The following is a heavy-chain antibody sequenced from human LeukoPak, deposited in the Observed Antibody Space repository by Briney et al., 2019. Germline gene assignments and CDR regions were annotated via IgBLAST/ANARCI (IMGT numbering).Heavy chain of an antibody. V-gene: IGHV3-7*01. CDR1: GFTFSSYW. CDR2: IKQDGSEK. J-gene: IGHJ4*02. D-gene: IGHD3-10*01. CDR3: ARDNIWFGKAWVDY. Sequence: GGSLRPSCAASGFTFSSYWMSWVRQAPGKGLEWVANIKQDGSEKYYVDSVKGRFTISRDNAKNSLYLQMNSLRAEDTAVYYCARDNIWFGKAWVDYWGQGTLVTVSS.